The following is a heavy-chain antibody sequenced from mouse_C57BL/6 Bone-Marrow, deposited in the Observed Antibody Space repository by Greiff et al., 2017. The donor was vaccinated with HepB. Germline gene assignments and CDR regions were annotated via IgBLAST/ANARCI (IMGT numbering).Heavy chain of an antibody. CDR2: INPSNGGT. Sequence: QVQLQQPGTELVKPGASVKLSCKASGYTFTSYWMHWVKQRPGQGLEWIGNINPSNGGTNFNEKFKSKATLTVDKSSSTAYMQLSSLTSEDSAVYYCARGDYDYDGAFAYWGQGTLVTVSA. D-gene: IGHD2-4*01. V-gene: IGHV1-53*01. CDR1: GYTFTSYW. J-gene: IGHJ3*01. CDR3: ARGDYDYDGAFAY.